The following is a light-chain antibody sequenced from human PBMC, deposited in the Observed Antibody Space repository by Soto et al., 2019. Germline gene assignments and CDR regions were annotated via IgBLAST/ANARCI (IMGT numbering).Light chain of an antibody. CDR3: AAWDDSLNGVV. V-gene: IGLV1-44*01. CDR1: SSNMGSNN. CDR2: SKD. J-gene: IGLJ2*01. Sequence: QSVLTQPPSASGTPGQRVTISCSESSSNMGSNNVNWYQQLPGAAPKLLIYSKDQRPSGVPDRFSGSKSGTSASLAISGLQSEDEADYYCAAWDDSLNGVVFGGGTKLTVL.